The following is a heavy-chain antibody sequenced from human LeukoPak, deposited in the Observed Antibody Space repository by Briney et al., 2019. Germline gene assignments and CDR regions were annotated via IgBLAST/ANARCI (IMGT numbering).Heavy chain of an antibody. J-gene: IGHJ4*02. CDR2: INPNSGGT. Sequence: VASVKVSCKASGYTFTGYYMHWVRQAPGQGLEWMGWINPNSGGTNYAQKFQGRVTMTRDTSISTAYMELSRLRSDDTAVYYCARGYDYVWGSYRPPGYWGQGTLVTVSS. CDR1: GYTFTGYY. CDR3: ARGYDYVWGSYRPPGY. V-gene: IGHV1-2*02. D-gene: IGHD3-16*02.